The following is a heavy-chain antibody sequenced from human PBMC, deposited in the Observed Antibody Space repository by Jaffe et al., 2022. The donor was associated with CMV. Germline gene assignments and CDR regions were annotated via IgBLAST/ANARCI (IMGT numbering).Heavy chain of an antibody. D-gene: IGHD5-18*01. CDR3: AKYESLGGYGSPQLAYS. J-gene: IGHJ4*02. Sequence: EVQLVQSGAEVKKPGESLKISCKGFGYIFSGYWIGWVRQKPGKGLEWMGLIDAGDSETRYSPSFQGQVTITVDRSISSAYLQWNSLKASDSAIYYCAKYESLGGYGSPQLAYSWGQGTLVTVSS. CDR2: IDAGDSET. V-gene: IGHV5-51*01. CDR1: GYIFSGYW.